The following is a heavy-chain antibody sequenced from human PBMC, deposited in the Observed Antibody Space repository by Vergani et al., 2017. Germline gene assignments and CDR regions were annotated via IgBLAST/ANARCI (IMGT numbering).Heavy chain of an antibody. V-gene: IGHV4-39*02. CDR2: IYYSGST. J-gene: IGHJ5*02. CDR3: ARDSPGGYYGSEGWFDP. Sequence: QLQLQESGPGLVKPSETLSLTCTVSGGSISSSSYYWGWIRQPPGKGLEWIGSIYYSGSTYYNPSLKSRVTISVDTSKNQFSLKLSSVTAADTAVYYCARDSPGGYYGSEGWFDPWGQGTLVTVSS. CDR1: GGSISSSSYY. D-gene: IGHD3-10*01.